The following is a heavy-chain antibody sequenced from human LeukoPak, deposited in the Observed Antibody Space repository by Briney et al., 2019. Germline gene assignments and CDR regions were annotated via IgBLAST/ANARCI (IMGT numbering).Heavy chain of an antibody. D-gene: IGHD5-12*01. Sequence: SMKVSCKASGGTFSSYAISWVRQAPGQGLEWMGRIIPILGIANYAQKFQGRVTITVDKSTSTAYMELSSLRSEDTAVYYCARAVATTTDYYGMDVWGQGTTVTVSS. V-gene: IGHV1-69*04. CDR3: ARAVATTTDYYGMDV. CDR1: GGTFSSYA. CDR2: IIPILGIA. J-gene: IGHJ6*02.